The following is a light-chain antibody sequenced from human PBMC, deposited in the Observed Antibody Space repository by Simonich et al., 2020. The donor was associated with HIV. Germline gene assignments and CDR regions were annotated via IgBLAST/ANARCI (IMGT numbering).Light chain of an antibody. CDR2: AAT. CDR3: QHLNSFPLT. V-gene: IGKV1-9*01. J-gene: IGKJ3*01. CDR1: QGISSY. Sequence: IQLTQSPSFLSASVGDRVTNTCRASQGISSYLAWYQQKPGKAPKLLIYAATTLQRGVPSRFSGSGSGTEFTLTISSLQPEDFATYYCQHLNSFPLTFGPGTKVDIK.